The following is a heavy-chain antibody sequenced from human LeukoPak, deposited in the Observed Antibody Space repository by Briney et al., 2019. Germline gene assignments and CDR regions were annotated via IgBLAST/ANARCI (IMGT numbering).Heavy chain of an antibody. Sequence: PGGSLRLSCAASGFTFSRSAMTWVRQGPGTGLEFVASIIYSGGATYYADSVKGRFTISRDNSKNSLYLQMNSLRAEDTAVYYCARDGSSFDYWGQGTLVTVSS. J-gene: IGHJ4*02. CDR3: ARDGSSFDY. CDR2: IIYSGGAT. V-gene: IGHV3-23*01. CDR1: GFTFSRSA. D-gene: IGHD1-1*01.